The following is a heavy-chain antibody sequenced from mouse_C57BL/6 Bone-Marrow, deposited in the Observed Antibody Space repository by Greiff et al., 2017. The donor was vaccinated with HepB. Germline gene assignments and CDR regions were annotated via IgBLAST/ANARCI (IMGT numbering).Heavy chain of an antibody. D-gene: IGHD2-5*01. CDR1: GYTFTSYW. CDR2: IYPGSGST. Sequence: QVQLQQPGAELVKPGASVKMSCKASGYTFTSYWITWVKQRPGQGLEWIGDIYPGSGSTNYNEKFKSKATLTVDTSSSTAYMQLSGLTSEDSAVYYCARAYYSNCRFAYWGQGTLVTVSA. V-gene: IGHV1-55*01. CDR3: ARAYYSNCRFAY. J-gene: IGHJ3*01.